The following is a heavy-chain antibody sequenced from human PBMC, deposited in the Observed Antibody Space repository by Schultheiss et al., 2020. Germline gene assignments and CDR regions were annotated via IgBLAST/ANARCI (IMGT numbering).Heavy chain of an antibody. CDR3: ARGGSTNYYYYGMDV. V-gene: IGHV5-10-1*01. J-gene: IGHJ6*02. CDR2: IDPSDSYT. D-gene: IGHD5-12*01. Sequence: GESLKISCKASEYTSTTHWINWVRQMPGKGLEWMGRIDPSDSYTNYSPSFQGHVTISADKSINTAYLHWSSLKASDTAMYYCARGGSTNYYYYGMDVWGQGTTVTVSS. CDR1: EYTSTTHW.